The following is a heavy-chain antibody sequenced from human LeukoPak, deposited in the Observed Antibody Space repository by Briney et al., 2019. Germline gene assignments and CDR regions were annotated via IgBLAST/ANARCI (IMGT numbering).Heavy chain of an antibody. CDR1: GGSISGYF. J-gene: IGHJ4*02. D-gene: IGHD4-17*01. CDR2: IYTSGST. V-gene: IGHV4-4*07. Sequence: SETLSLACTVSGGSISGYFWSWIRQPPGKGLEWIGRIYTSGSTNYSPSLKSRVTMSVDTSKNQFFLNLTSVTAADTAVYYCAREGATTRPLDYWGQGTLVTVSS. CDR3: AREGATTRPLDY.